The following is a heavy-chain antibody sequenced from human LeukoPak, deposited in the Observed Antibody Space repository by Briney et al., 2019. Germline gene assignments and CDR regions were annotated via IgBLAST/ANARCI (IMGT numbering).Heavy chain of an antibody. CDR3: ASSVAVSPSGYYGMDV. Sequence: SETLSLTCSVSGGSISSSNYHWGWIRQPPRKGLEWIGSVYYSGSTYHNPSLKSRLTISVDMSKNQFSLKLSSVTAADTAVYYCASSVAVSPSGYYGMDVWGQGNTVTVSS. CDR2: VYYSGST. D-gene: IGHD6-19*01. CDR1: GGSISSSNYH. V-gene: IGHV4-39*01. J-gene: IGHJ6*02.